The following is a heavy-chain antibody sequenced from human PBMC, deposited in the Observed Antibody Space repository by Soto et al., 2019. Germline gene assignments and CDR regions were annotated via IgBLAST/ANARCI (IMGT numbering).Heavy chain of an antibody. V-gene: IGHV3-74*01. CDR3: AREFTAIDMVA. Sequence: RGSLRVSCAASGFTFNNYWMHWVRQAPGSGLVWVSRLNSDGSDADYTDSVKGRFTISRDDAKNTLYLHMNSLRAEDTAIYFCAREFTAIDMVAWGQALTVSV. J-gene: IGHJ6*02. CDR1: GFTFNNYW. CDR2: LNSDGSDA.